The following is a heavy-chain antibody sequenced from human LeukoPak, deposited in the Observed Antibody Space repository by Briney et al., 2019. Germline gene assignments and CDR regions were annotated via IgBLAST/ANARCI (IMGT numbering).Heavy chain of an antibody. CDR1: GGSISSYY. V-gene: IGHV4-59*01. CDR2: IYYSGST. Sequence: SETLSLTCTVSGGSISSYYWNWIRQPPGKGLEWIGYIYYSGSTNYNPSLKSRVTISVDTSKNQFSLKLSSVTAADTAVYYCARGNSGPLDYWGQGTLVTVSS. D-gene: IGHD4-23*01. CDR3: ARGNSGPLDY. J-gene: IGHJ4*02.